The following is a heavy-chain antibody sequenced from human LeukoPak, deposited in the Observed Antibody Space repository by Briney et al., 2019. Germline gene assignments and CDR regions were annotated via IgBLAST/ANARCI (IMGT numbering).Heavy chain of an antibody. CDR1: GYTFTSYA. D-gene: IGHD6-19*01. CDR2: INAGNGNT. Sequence: ASVKVSCKASGYTFTSYAMHWVRQAPGQRLEWMGWINAGNGNTKYSQKFQGRVTITRDTSASTAYMELSSLRSEDTAVYYCARGGANTYSSGYFRHWGQGTLVTVSS. CDR3: ARGGANTYSSGYFRH. J-gene: IGHJ1*01. V-gene: IGHV1-3*01.